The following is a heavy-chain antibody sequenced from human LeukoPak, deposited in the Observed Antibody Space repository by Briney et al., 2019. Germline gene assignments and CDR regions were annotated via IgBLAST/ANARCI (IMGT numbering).Heavy chain of an antibody. D-gene: IGHD2-2*01. V-gene: IGHV1-46*01. CDR1: GYTFTSYY. CDR2: INPSGGST. CDR3: ARGGRHIVVVPAATHY. J-gene: IGHJ4*02. Sequence: ASVKVSCKASGYTFTSYYMHWVRQAPGQGLEWMGIINPSGGSTSYAQKFQGRVTMTRDTSTSTVYMELSSLRSEDTAVYYCARGGRHIVVVPAATHYWGQGTLVTVSS.